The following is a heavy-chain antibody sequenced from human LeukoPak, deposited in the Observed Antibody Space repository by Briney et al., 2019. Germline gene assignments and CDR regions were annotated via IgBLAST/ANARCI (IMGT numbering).Heavy chain of an antibody. V-gene: IGHV6-1*01. CDR2: TYYRSKWYF. D-gene: IGHD3-16*01. CDR3: ARLYPGGIYYSGVDV. CDR1: GDSVSSTSSA. Sequence: SQTLSLTCAISGDSVSSTSSAWNWIRQSPSGGLEWLGRTYYRSKWYFEYAVSVKSRITINPDTSKNQFSLRLNSVTPGDTAVYYCARLYPGGIYYSGVDVWGQGTTVTVSS. J-gene: IGHJ6*02.